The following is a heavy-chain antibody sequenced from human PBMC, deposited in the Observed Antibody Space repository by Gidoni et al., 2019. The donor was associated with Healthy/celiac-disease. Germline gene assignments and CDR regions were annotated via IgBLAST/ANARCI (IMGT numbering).Heavy chain of an antibody. D-gene: IGHD2-2*01. J-gene: IGHJ4*02. CDR3: AKNRIVVVPAALGY. V-gene: IGHV3-23*01. CDR2: ISGSGGST. CDR1: VFTFGSYA. Sequence: EVQLLESGGGLVQPGGSLRLSCAASVFTFGSYAMSWVRQAPGKGLEWVSAISGSGGSTYYADSVKGRFTISRDNSKNTLYLQMNSLIAEDTAVYYCAKNRIVVVPAALGYWGQGTLVTVSS.